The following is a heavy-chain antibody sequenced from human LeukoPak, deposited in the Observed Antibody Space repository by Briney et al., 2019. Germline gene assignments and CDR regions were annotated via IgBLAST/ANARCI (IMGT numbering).Heavy chain of an antibody. CDR2: INQDGSDK. D-gene: IGHD3-16*01. CDR3: ARERGSKHYDF. Sequence: GGSLRLSCAASGFTFSSYAVSWVRQAPGKGLEWVANINQDGSDKYYVDSVKGRFTISRDNAKNSLYLQMDSLRAEDMALYYCARERGSKHYDFWGQGTLVTVSS. J-gene: IGHJ4*02. CDR1: GFTFSSYA. V-gene: IGHV3-7*01.